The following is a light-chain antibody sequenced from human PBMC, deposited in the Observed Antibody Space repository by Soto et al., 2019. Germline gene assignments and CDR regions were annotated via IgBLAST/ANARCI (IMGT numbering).Light chain of an antibody. CDR2: SAS. Sequence: DIPMTQSPSSLSASVGDTVTLTCRASRGISNYLNWYQHKPGKAPELLIYSASSLQSGVPSRFSGTESGTDFTLTISSLQPEDSATYYCQQSYSSPTFGQGTRLEIK. CDR1: RGISNY. CDR3: QQSYSSPT. J-gene: IGKJ5*01. V-gene: IGKV1-39*01.